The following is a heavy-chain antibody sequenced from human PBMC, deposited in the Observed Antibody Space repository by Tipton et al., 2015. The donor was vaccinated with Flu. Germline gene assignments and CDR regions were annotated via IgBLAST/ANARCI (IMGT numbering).Heavy chain of an antibody. CDR1: GFSFNNNA. Sequence: SLRLSCAVSGFSFNNNAMSWVRQAPGKGLEWVSAISGRDGSSHYADSVEGRFIVSTDYSRNTLFLQMNSLRAEDTAVYYCAREGYNYDPLLDHWGQGTLVTVSS. D-gene: IGHD5-18*01. CDR3: AREGYNYDPLLDH. J-gene: IGHJ4*02. V-gene: IGHV3-23*01. CDR2: ISGRDGSS.